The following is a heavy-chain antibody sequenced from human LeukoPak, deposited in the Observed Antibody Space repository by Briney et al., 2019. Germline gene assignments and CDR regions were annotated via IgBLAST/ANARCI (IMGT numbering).Heavy chain of an antibody. CDR2: IGSSGSTV. V-gene: IGHV3-48*03. CDR3: ARDTLEYSNSPDALDI. D-gene: IGHD4-23*01. Sequence: GGSLRLSCAVSGCTFSAYEMNWVRQAPGKGLEWVSYIGSSGSTVYYADSVKGRFTISRDNAKNSLYMQMESLRDEDTAIYYCARDTLEYSNSPDALDIWGQGTMVTVSS. J-gene: IGHJ3*02. CDR1: GCTFSAYE.